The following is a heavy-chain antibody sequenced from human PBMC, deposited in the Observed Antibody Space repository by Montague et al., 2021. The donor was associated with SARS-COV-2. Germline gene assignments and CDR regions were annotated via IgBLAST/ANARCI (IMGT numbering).Heavy chain of an antibody. D-gene: IGHD6-19*01. CDR3: ARLKVAPNGGWNWFDP. CDR1: GGSISSGGFS. Sequence: TLSLTCILSGGSISSGGFSWSWIRQPPGKGLEWIGHIFHTGTPHYSPSLKSRVTISIDRSKNQFSLNLGSVTAADTAVYYCARLKVAPNGGWNWFDPWGQGILVTVSS. J-gene: IGHJ5*02. V-gene: IGHV4-30-2*01. CDR2: IFHTGTP.